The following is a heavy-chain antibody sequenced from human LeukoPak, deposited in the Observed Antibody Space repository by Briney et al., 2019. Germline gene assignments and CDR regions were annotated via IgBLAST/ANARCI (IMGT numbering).Heavy chain of an antibody. CDR1: EFTVSSNY. Sequence: GGSLRLSCAASEFTVSSNYMSWVRQAPGKGLEWVSYISSSSSTIYYADSVKGRFTISRDNAKNSLYLQMNSLRAEDTAVYYCARGLIVATYYFDYWGQGTLVTVSS. D-gene: IGHD5-12*01. V-gene: IGHV3-48*01. CDR3: ARGLIVATYYFDY. J-gene: IGHJ4*02. CDR2: ISSSSSTI.